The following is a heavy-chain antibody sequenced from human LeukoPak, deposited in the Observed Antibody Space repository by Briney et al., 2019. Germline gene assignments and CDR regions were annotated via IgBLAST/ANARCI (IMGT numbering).Heavy chain of an antibody. J-gene: IGHJ5*02. V-gene: IGHV4-34*01. D-gene: IGHD3-3*01. Sequence: SETLSLTCAVYGGSFSGYYWSWIRQPPGKGLEWIGEINHSGSTNYNPSLKSRVTISVDTSKNQFSLKLSSVTAADTAVYYCARAGRRSYYDFRSGYYGNWFDPWGQGTLVTVSS. CDR1: GGSFSGYY. CDR2: INHSGST. CDR3: ARAGRRSYYDFRSGYYGNWFDP.